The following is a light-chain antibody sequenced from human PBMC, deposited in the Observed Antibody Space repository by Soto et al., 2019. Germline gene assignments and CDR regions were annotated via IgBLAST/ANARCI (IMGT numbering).Light chain of an antibody. V-gene: IGKV3-20*01. CDR2: GSS. CDR1: QSVSSSY. J-gene: IGKJ4*01. CDR3: QQYGSSPT. Sequence: EIVLTQSPGTLSLSPGERATLSCRASQSVSSSYFAWYQQKPGQAPRLLMYGSSTRVIGIPDRFSGSASGTDFTLTISRLEPEDFAVYYCQQYGSSPTFGGGTRVEIK.